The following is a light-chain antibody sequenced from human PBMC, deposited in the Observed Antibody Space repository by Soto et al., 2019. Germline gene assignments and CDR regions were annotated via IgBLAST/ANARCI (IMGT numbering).Light chain of an antibody. CDR3: SSYAGSSNV. Sequence: QSALTQPPSASGSPGQSVAISCTGTSSDVGGYNYVSWYQQHPGKAPKLMIYEVNKRPSGVPDRFSGSKSGNTASLTVSGLQDEDEADYYCSSYAGSSNVFGTGTKVTVL. J-gene: IGLJ1*01. CDR2: EVN. CDR1: SSDVGGYNY. V-gene: IGLV2-8*01.